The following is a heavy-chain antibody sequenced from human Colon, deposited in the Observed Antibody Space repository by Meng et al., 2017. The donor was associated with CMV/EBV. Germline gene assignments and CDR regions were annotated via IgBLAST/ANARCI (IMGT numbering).Heavy chain of an antibody. D-gene: IGHD2-2*01. J-gene: IGHJ4*02. V-gene: IGHV3-30*02. CDR1: GFTFSISG. CDR3: ARGSCSSTSCFTRRYSSSWYIDY. CDR2: IRSDGSDE. Sequence: GGSLRLSCAASGFTFSISGMHWVRQAPGKGLEWVALIRSDGSDEYYADSVKGRFTISKDNSKNMLFLQMNSLRAEDTAVYYCARGSCSSTSCFTRRYSSSWYIDYWGQGTLVTVSS.